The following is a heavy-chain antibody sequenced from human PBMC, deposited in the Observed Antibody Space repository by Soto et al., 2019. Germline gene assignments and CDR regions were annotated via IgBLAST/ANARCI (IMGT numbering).Heavy chain of an antibody. V-gene: IGHV1-69*13. Sequence: SVKVSCKASGGTFSSYAISWVRQAPGQGLEWMGGIIPIFGTANYAQKFQGRVTITADESTSTAYMELSSLRSEDTAVYYCARTYYYDSSGYYQPRKFDGFDIWGQGTMVTVSS. D-gene: IGHD3-22*01. CDR2: IIPIFGTA. CDR3: ARTYYYDSSGYYQPRKFDGFDI. J-gene: IGHJ3*02. CDR1: GGTFSSYA.